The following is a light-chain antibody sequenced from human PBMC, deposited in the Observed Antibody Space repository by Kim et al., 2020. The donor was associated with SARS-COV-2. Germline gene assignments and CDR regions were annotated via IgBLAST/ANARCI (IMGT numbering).Light chain of an antibody. V-gene: IGKV3-15*01. CDR2: GAS. Sequence: ETVLTQSPVTLSVSTGESATLSCRASQSVFGKLAWYQQKVGQAPRLLLYGASTRATGIPARFSGSGSGTEFTLTINSLQSEDSAVYYCQQYEDWPLTFGQGTKVDIK. CDR3: QQYEDWPLT. CDR1: QSVFGK. J-gene: IGKJ1*01.